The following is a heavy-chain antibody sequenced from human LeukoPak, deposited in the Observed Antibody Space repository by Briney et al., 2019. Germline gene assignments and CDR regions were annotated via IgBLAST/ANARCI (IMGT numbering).Heavy chain of an antibody. V-gene: IGHV3-48*01. CDR2: ISSSSSTI. D-gene: IGHD5-12*01. J-gene: IGHJ4*02. CDR3: ARARFSGYDFVPDY. Sequence: PGGSLRLSCAASGFTFSSYSMNWVRQAPGKGLEWVSYISSSSSTIYYADSVKGRFTISRDNAKNSLYLQMNSLRAEDTAVYYCARARFSGYDFVPDYWGQGTLVTVSS. CDR1: GFTFSSYS.